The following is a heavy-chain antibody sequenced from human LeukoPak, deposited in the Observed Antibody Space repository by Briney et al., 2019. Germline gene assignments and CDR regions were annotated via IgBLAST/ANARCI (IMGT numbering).Heavy chain of an antibody. V-gene: IGHV3-23*01. CDR3: AKFDDFWSGYSY. Sequence: AGGSLRLSCAASGFTFSGYAMSWVRQAPGKGLEWVSAISGSGGSTYYADSVKGRFTISRDNSKNTLYLQMNSLRAEDTAVYYCAKFDDFWSGYSYWGQGTLVTVSS. CDR2: ISGSGGST. J-gene: IGHJ4*02. D-gene: IGHD3-3*01. CDR1: GFTFSGYA.